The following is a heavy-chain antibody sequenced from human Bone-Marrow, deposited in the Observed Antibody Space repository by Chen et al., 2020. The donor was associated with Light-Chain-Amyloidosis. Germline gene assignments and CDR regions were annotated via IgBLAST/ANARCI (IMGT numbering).Heavy chain of an antibody. CDR2: IWSDGNNI. Sequence: VESWGGVVQSGRSLRLSCTASGFTFSSDDMHWVRQAPGKGLEWVAAIWSDGNNINYADSVKGRFIISRDNSKSTLYLQMNSLRAEDTGIYYCARDMTALGFDLWSQGTLVTVSS. J-gene: IGHJ4*02. CDR3: ARDMTALGFDL. D-gene: IGHD2-21*02. V-gene: IGHV3-33*01. CDR1: GFTFSSDD.